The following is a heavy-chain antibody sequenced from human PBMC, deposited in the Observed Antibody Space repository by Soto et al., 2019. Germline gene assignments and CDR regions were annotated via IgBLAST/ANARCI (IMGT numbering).Heavy chain of an antibody. D-gene: IGHD6-13*01. Sequence: QVQLQESGPGLVKPSETRSVTCSVSGGSISSNYWSWIRQPPGKGLEWIGYIYYSGSTNYNPSLKSRVTISADTSKNQFSLKLSTVTAADTAVYYCARDPYSSSHGSLRGGYGMDVWGQGTTVTVSS. CDR1: GGSISSNY. CDR2: IYYSGST. CDR3: ARDPYSSSHGSLRGGYGMDV. J-gene: IGHJ6*02. V-gene: IGHV4-59*01.